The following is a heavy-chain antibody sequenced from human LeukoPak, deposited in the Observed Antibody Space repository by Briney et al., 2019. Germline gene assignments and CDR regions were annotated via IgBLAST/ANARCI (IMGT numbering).Heavy chain of an antibody. V-gene: IGHV3-53*01. D-gene: IGHD5-18*01. Sequence: PGGSLRLSCAASGFTVSNNYMSWVRQAPGKGLEWVSLIYSGGNTYYAGSVKGRFSISRDNSKNTLYLQMNSLRAEDTAVYYCAAKRGYSYGSDYWGQGTLVTVSS. CDR1: GFTVSNNY. CDR3: AAKRGYSYGSDY. J-gene: IGHJ4*02. CDR2: IYSGGNT.